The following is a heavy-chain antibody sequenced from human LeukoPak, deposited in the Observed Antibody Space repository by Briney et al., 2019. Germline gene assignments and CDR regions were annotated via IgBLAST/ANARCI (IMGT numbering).Heavy chain of an antibody. J-gene: IGHJ3*02. CDR3: ARSGIGRGFDI. CDR1: AFSINKFW. Sequence: GGSLRLSCAASAFSINKFWMHWVRQGPGKGLEWVPRINSDATTTTYADSVKGRFTVSRDNAKNMVYLEMNSLRGDDTAVYYCARSGIGRGFDIWGQGATVTVSS. CDR2: INSDATTT. D-gene: IGHD1-1*01. V-gene: IGHV3-74*03.